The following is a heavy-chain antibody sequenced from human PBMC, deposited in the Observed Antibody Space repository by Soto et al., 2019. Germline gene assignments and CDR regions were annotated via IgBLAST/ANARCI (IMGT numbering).Heavy chain of an antibody. V-gene: IGHV3-72*01. CDR3: TTGTVVVPAAIRYCYYYYGMDV. D-gene: IGHD2-2*02. CDR1: GFTFSDHH. Sequence: PGGSLRLSCAASGFTFSDHHMDWVRQAPGKGLEWVGRARNKAHSYTTAYAASVKGRFTISRDDSKNSLSLQMNSLKTEDTAVYYCTTGTVVVPAAIRYCYYYYGMDVWGQGTTVTVSS. CDR2: ARNKAHSYTT. J-gene: IGHJ6*02.